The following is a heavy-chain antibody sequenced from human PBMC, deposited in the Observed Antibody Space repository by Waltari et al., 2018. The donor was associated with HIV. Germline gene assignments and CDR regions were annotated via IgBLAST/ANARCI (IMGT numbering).Heavy chain of an antibody. J-gene: IGHJ6*02. CDR2: ITSEAYGGTA. V-gene: IGHV3-49*05. Sequence: EVHLMESGGGLVKPGRSLRLSCRGSGFTFGDYGLSWFRQAPGKGREWVGLITSEAYGGTAEYAAAVTGRFTISREDSKSTAYMQMNRLESEDTGVYFCSRPSGPLHSYGMDVWGQGTTVIVSS. CDR1: GFTFGDYG. CDR3: SRPSGPLHSYGMDV. D-gene: IGHD1-26*01.